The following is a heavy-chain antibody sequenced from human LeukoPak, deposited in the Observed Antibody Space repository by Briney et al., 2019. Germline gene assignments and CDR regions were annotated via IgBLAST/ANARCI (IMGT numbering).Heavy chain of an antibody. J-gene: IGHJ6*03. Sequence: ASVKVSCKASGYTFTSYYMHWVRQAPGQGLEWMGWINPNSGGTNYAQKFQGRVTMTRDTSISTAYMELSRLRSDDTAVYYCARDHEPMGAYYYYMDVWGKRTTVTISS. CDR2: INPNSGGT. D-gene: IGHD3-10*01. V-gene: IGHV1-2*02. CDR3: ARDHEPMGAYYYYMDV. CDR1: GYTFTSYY.